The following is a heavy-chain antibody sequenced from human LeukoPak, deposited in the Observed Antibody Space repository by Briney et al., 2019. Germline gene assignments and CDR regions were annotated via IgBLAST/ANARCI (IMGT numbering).Heavy chain of an antibody. CDR2: INSDGSST. CDR1: GFTFSSYW. Sequence: GGSLRLSCAASGFTFSSYWMHWVRQAPGKGLVWVSRINSDGSSTSYADSVKGRFTISRDNAKNTLYLRMNSLRAEDTAVYYCARETYGDHFDYWGQGTLVTVSS. V-gene: IGHV3-74*01. J-gene: IGHJ4*02. D-gene: IGHD4-17*01. CDR3: ARETYGDHFDY.